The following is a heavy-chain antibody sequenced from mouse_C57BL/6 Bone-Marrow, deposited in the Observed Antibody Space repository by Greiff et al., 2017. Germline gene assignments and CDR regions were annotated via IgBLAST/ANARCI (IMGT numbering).Heavy chain of an antibody. D-gene: IGHD1-1*01. V-gene: IGHV5-12*01. J-gene: IGHJ2*01. CDR2: ISNGGGST. CDR1: GFTFSDYY. CDR3: ARHRTTVNYFDY. Sequence: EVQVVESGGGLVQPGGSLKLSCAASGFTFSDYYMYWVRQTPEKRLEWVAYISNGGGSTYYPDTVKGRFTISRDNAKNTLYLQMSRLKSEDTAMYYCARHRTTVNYFDYWGQGTTLTVSS.